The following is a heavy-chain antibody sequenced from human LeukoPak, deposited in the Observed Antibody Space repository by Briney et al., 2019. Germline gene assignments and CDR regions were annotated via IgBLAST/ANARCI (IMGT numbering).Heavy chain of an antibody. CDR1: DGSFSGYY. CDR2: INHSGST. Sequence: SETLSLTCAVYDGSFSGYYWSWIRQPPRKGLEWIGEINHSGSTNYNPSLKSRVTISVDTSKKQLSLKLSSVTAADTAVYYCARGFPAMDVWGQGTTVIVSS. V-gene: IGHV4-34*01. J-gene: IGHJ6*02. CDR3: ARGFPAMDV.